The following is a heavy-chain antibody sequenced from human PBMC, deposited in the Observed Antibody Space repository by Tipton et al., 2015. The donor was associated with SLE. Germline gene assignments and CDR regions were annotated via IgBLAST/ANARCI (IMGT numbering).Heavy chain of an antibody. CDR1: GGSISSYY. J-gene: IGHJ3*02. V-gene: IGHV4-59*01. CDR3: ARAEGSWDAFDI. CDR2: IYYSGST. Sequence: TLSLTCTVSGGSISSYYWSWIRQPPGRGLEWIGYIYYSGSTNYNPSLKSRVTISVDTPKNQFSLKLSSVTAADTAVYYCARAEGSWDAFDIWGQGTMVTVSS. D-gene: IGHD2-15*01.